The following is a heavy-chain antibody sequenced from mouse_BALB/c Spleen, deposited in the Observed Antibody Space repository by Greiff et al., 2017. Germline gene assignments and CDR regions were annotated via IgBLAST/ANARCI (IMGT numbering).Heavy chain of an antibody. D-gene: IGHD2-1*01. CDR2: ISNGGGST. V-gene: IGHV5-12-2*01. CDR1: GFTFSSYT. Sequence: EVMLVESGGGLVQPGGSLKLSCAASGFTFSSYTMSWVRQTPEKRLEWVAYISNGGGSTYYPDTVKGRFTISRDNANTTLYLQMSSLKSEDTAMYYCARHVSHGNYCFDYWGQGTTVTVSA. J-gene: IGHJ2*01. CDR3: ARHVSHGNYCFDY.